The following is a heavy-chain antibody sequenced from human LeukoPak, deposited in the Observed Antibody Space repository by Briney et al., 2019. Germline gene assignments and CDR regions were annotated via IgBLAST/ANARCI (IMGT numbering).Heavy chain of an antibody. D-gene: IGHD2-15*01. CDR1: GGSISSYY. Sequence: SETLSLTCTVSGGSISSYYWSWIRQPPGKGLEWIGYIYYSGSTNYNPSLKSRVTISVDTSKNQFSLKLSSVTAADTAVYYCALGYCSGGSCARTSGGFDYWGQGTLVTVSS. CDR2: IYYSGST. CDR3: ALGYCSGGSCARTSGGFDY. V-gene: IGHV4-59*12. J-gene: IGHJ4*02.